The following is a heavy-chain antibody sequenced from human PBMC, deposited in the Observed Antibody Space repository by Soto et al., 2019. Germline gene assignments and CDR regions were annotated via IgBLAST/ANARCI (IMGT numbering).Heavy chain of an antibody. Sequence: QITLKESGPTLVKPTQTLTLTCTFSGFSLSTSGVGVGWIRQPPGKALEWLAFLYWDDDKRYSPSLKSRLTITKDTSKNQVLRTMTNMDPVDTATYYCERTSVNWGSRGLVDYWGQGTLVTVAS. CDR3: ERTSVNWGSRGLVDY. CDR1: GFSLSTSGVG. CDR2: LYWDDDK. D-gene: IGHD7-27*01. J-gene: IGHJ4*02. V-gene: IGHV2-5*02.